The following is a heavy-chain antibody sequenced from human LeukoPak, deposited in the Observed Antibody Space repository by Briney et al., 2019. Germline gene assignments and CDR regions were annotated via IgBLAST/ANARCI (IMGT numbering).Heavy chain of an antibody. CDR3: ARRKTVDTAMVHSWYFDY. J-gene: IGHJ4*02. CDR1: GYSFTSYW. CDR2: IYPGDSDT. D-gene: IGHD5-18*01. Sequence: GESLKISCKGSGYSFTSYWIGWVRQMPGKGLEWMGIIYPGDSDTRYSPSFQGQVTISADRSISTAYLQWSSLKASDTAMYYCARRKTVDTAMVHSWYFDYWGQGTLVTVSS. V-gene: IGHV5-51*01.